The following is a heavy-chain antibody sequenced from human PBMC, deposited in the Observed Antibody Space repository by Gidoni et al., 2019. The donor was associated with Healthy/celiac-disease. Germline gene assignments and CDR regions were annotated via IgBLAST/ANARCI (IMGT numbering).Heavy chain of an antibody. J-gene: IGHJ2*01. CDR2: IDPSDSYT. D-gene: IGHD3-22*01. CDR1: GYSFTSSW. Sequence: EVPLVQSGAKVTKPVDSLRISCKGSGYSFTSSWISWVRQMPGKGLEWMGRIDPSDSYTNYSPSFQGQVTISADKSISTAYRQWSSLKASDTAMYYGARWKYYYDSSGYTPNWYFDLWGRGTLVTVSS. CDR3: ARWKYYYDSSGYTPNWYFDL. V-gene: IGHV5-10-1*03.